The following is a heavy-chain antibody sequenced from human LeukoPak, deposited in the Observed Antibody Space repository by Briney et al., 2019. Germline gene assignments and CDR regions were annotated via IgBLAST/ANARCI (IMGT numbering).Heavy chain of an antibody. J-gene: IGHJ3*02. D-gene: IGHD6-19*01. CDR3: ARDTAVAEGAFDI. CDR1: GGSISSGDYY. V-gene: IGHV4-30-4*08. CDR2: IYYSGST. Sequence: SETLSLTCTVSGGSISSGDYYWSWIRQPPGKGLEWIGYIYYSGSTYYNPSLKSRVTISVDTSKNQFSLKLCSVTAADTAVYYCARDTAVAEGAFDIWGQGTMVTVSS.